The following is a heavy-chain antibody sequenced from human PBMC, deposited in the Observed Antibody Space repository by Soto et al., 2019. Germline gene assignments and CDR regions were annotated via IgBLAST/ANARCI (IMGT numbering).Heavy chain of an antibody. D-gene: IGHD3-10*01. CDR2: IYYSGST. V-gene: IGHV4-30-4*01. CDR1: GGSISSGDYY. J-gene: IGHJ5*02. CDR3: ARDLRSMVRGEGFDP. Sequence: PSETLSLTCTVSGGSISSGDYYWSWIRQPPGKGLEWIGYIYYSGSTYYNPSLKSRVTISVDTSKNQFSLKLSSVTAADTAVYYCARDLRSMVRGEGFDPWGQGTLVTVSS.